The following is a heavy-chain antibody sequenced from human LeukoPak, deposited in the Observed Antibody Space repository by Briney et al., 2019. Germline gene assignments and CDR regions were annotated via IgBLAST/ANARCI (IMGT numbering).Heavy chain of an antibody. Sequence: ASVKVSCKASGYTFTGCYMHWVRQAPGQELEWMGWISAYNGNTNYAQKLQGRVTMTTDTSTSAAYMELRSLRSDDTAVYYCARDRYSSSKGRWFDPWGQGTLVTVSS. D-gene: IGHD6-6*01. J-gene: IGHJ5*02. CDR2: ISAYNGNT. CDR1: GYTFTGCY. CDR3: ARDRYSSSKGRWFDP. V-gene: IGHV1-18*04.